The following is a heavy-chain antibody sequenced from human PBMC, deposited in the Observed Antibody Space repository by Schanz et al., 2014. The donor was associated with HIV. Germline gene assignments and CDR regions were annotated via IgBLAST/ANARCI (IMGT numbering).Heavy chain of an antibody. J-gene: IGHJ4*02. V-gene: IGHV3-30*03. CDR3: ARAPYTSGWYGVDY. CDR1: GFTFDNYG. CDR2: ISYDGRNK. D-gene: IGHD6-19*01. Sequence: QVQLVESGGGVVQPGRSLRLSCVASGFTFDNYGMHWVRQAPGKGPEWVAVISYDGRNKYYADSVKGRFTISRDNSKNTLNLRVNSLRSEDTAVYYCARAPYTSGWYGVDYWGQGTLVTVSS.